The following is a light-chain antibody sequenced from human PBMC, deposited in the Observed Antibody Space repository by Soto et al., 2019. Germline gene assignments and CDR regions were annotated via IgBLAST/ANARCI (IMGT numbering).Light chain of an antibody. CDR1: QSVSNN. J-gene: IGKJ5*01. Sequence: EIMMTQSPATLSVSPGERATLSCRASQSVSNNLAWYQQKPGQAPRLLIYDASTRATGIPARFSGSGSGTEFTLTISSLQSEDFALYYCQQYNNWPPCTFGQGTQLEIK. V-gene: IGKV3-15*01. CDR2: DAS. CDR3: QQYNNWPPCT.